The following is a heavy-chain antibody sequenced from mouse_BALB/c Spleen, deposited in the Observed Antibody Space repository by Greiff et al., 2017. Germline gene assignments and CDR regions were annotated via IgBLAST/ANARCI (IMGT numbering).Heavy chain of an antibody. J-gene: IGHJ4*01. Sequence: VQLQQSGPGLVQPSQSLSITCTVSGFSLTSYGVHWVRQSPGKGLEWLGVIWSGGSTDYNAAFISRLSISKDNSKSQVFFKMNSLQANDTAIYYCARPSSYYGNYDAMDYWGQGTSVTVSS. V-gene: IGHV2-2*02. CDR2: IWSGGST. CDR3: ARPSSYYGNYDAMDY. CDR1: GFSLTSYG. D-gene: IGHD2-10*01.